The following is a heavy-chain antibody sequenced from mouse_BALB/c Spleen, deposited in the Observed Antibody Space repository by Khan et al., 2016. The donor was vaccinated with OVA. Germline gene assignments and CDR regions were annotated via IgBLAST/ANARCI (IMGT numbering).Heavy chain of an antibody. CDR3: AGGWEGGYFDY. CDR2: INPYHGTT. D-gene: IGHD2-3*01. CDR1: GYSFTDYN. Sequence: VQLQESGPELEKPGASVKISCKASGYSFTDYNMNWVNQSNGKSLEWIGNINPYHGTTCYNQKFKGKATLTVDKSSSTAYMQLKSLTSEDSAVYYCAGGWEGGYFDYWGQGYFVTVSS. J-gene: IGHJ2*02. V-gene: IGHV1-39*01.